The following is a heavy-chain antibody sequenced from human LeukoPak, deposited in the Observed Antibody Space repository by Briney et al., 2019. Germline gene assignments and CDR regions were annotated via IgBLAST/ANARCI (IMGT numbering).Heavy chain of an antibody. CDR1: GYTLSSYG. V-gene: IGHV1-18*01. CDR2: ISAYNGNT. J-gene: IGHJ4*02. D-gene: IGHD2-15*01. CDR3: ARDLLLGAAFDY. Sequence: ASVKVSCKASGYTLSSYGITWVRQAPGQGLEWMGWISAYNGNTNYAQKFLGRVTMTTDTSTSTAYMELRSLRSDDTAVYYCARDLLLGAAFDYWGQGTLVTVSS.